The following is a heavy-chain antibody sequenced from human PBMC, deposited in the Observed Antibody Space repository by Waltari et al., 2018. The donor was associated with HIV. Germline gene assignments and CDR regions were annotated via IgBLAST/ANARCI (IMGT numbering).Heavy chain of an antibody. CDR2: ISSTSNTI. Sequence: EVQLVESGGGLVQPGGSLRLSCAASGFTFSSYHMNWVRQAPGKGLEWVSYISSTSNTIYYADSVKGRFTVSRDNAKNSLSLQMNSLRAEDTAVYFCAKEVVALPHYYYYGLDVWGQGTTVTVSS. J-gene: IGHJ6*02. D-gene: IGHD2-15*01. CDR3: AKEVVALPHYYYYGLDV. CDR1: GFTFSSYH. V-gene: IGHV3-48*04.